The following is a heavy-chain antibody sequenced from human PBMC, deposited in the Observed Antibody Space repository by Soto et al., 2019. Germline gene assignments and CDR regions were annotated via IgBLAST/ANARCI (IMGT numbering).Heavy chain of an antibody. CDR2: ISSSSSYI. V-gene: IGHV3-21*01. CDR1: GFTFSSYS. Sequence: GGSLRLSCTASGFTFSSYSLNWVRQAPGKGLEWVSSISSSSSYIYYGDSVKGRFTISRDNAKNSLYLQMSSLRAEDTAVYYCAREKQLRGIDYWGQGTLVTVSS. D-gene: IGHD6-13*01. J-gene: IGHJ4*02. CDR3: AREKQLRGIDY.